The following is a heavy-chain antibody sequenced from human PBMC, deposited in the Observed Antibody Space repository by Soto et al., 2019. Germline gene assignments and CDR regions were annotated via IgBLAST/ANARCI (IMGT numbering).Heavy chain of an antibody. D-gene: IGHD6-19*01. CDR2: ISAYNGNT. V-gene: IGHV1-18*01. J-gene: IGHJ6*02. Sequence: ASVKVSCKASGYTFTSYGISWVRQAPGQGNERMGWISAYNGNTNYAQKLQGRVTMTTDTSTSTAYMELRSLRSDDTAVYYCAREYRCIAVAGTPIYYYYGMDVWGQGTTVTV. CDR3: AREYRCIAVAGTPIYYYYGMDV. CDR1: GYTFTSYG.